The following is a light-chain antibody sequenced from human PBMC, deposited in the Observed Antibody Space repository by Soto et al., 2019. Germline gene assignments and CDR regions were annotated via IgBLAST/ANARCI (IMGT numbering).Light chain of an antibody. CDR2: DAS. J-gene: IGKJ1*01. Sequence: DVQMTQSPSTLSASVGDRVTITCRASQSISSWLAWYQQKPGKAPKLLIYDASNLESGVPSRFSGSGSGTEFTLTISSLQPDDFATYYCQQYDDYSGTFGQGSKVDI. CDR1: QSISSW. V-gene: IGKV1-5*01. CDR3: QQYDDYSGT.